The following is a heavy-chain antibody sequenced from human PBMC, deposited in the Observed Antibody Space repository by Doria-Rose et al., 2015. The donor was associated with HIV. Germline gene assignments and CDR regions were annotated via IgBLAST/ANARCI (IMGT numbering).Heavy chain of an antibody. CDR3: ARIKSSRWYHKYYFDF. Sequence: QITLKESGPVLVKPTETLTLTCTVSGVSLSSPGMGVSWIRQPPGKALEWLATIFSCDERSYKTSLKSRLTISRGTSKSQVVLTMTDMDPVDTATYYCARIKSSRWYHKYYFDFWGQGTLVIVSA. J-gene: IGHJ4*02. CDR2: IFSCDER. D-gene: IGHD6-13*01. V-gene: IGHV2-26*01. CDR1: GVSLSSPGMG.